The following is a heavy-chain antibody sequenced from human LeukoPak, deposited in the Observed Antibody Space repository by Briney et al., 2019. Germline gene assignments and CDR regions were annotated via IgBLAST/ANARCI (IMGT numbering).Heavy chain of an antibody. V-gene: IGHV1-69*05. D-gene: IGHD3-3*01. CDR3: ARWSGPVIGRYYFDY. CDR1: GGTFRSYA. J-gene: IGHJ4*02. Sequence: GASVKVSCKASGGTFRSYAISWVRQAPGQGLEWMGGIIPIFGTANYAQKFQGRVTITTDESTSTAYMELSSLRSEDTAVYYCARWSGPVIGRYYFDYWGQGTLVTVSS. CDR2: IIPIFGTA.